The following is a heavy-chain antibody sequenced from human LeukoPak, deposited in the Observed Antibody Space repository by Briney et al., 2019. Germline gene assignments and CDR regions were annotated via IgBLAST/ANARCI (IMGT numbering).Heavy chain of an antibody. CDR1: GFTFSSYW. V-gene: IGHV3-74*01. Sequence: GGSLRPSCAASGFTFSSYWMHWVRQAPGKGLVWVSRINSDVSSTSYADSVKGRFTISRDNAKNTLYLQMNSLRAEDTAVYYCARGRQPTSKYYFDYWGQGTLVTVSS. CDR3: ARGRQPTSKYYFDY. D-gene: IGHD6-13*01. CDR2: INSDVSST. J-gene: IGHJ4*02.